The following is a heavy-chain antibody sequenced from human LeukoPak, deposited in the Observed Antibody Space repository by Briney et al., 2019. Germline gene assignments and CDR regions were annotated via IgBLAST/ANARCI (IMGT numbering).Heavy chain of an antibody. CDR2: IIPILGIA. V-gene: IGHV1-69*04. J-gene: IGHJ4*02. D-gene: IGHD3-22*01. CDR3: ASNYDSSGYYLDSHFDY. CDR1: GGTFSSYA. Sequence: ASVKVSCKASGGTFSSYAISWVRQAPGQGLEWMGRIIPILGIANYAQKFQGRVTITADKSTSTAYMELSSLRSEDTAVYYCASNYDSSGYYLDSHFDYWGQGTLVTVSS.